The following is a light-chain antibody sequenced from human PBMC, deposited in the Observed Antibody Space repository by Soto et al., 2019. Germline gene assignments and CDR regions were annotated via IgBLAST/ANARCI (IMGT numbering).Light chain of an antibody. CDR1: QSISSW. J-gene: IGKJ1*01. V-gene: IGKV1-5*03. CDR3: QQYNSYSRT. Sequence: DIQMTQSPSTLSASVGDRVTITCRASQSISSWLAWYQQKPGKAPKXLIYKASSLESGVPSRFSGSGSGTELTITISSLQPDDFETYDCQQYNSYSRTFGQGTKVDIK. CDR2: KAS.